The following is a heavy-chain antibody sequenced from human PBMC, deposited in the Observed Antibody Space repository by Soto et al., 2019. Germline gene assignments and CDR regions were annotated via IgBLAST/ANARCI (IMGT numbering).Heavy chain of an antibody. CDR3: AKCVSFHRNLYYYMDV. J-gene: IGHJ6*03. CDR2: ISSDESEK. Sequence: QLVESGGGVVQPGRSLRLSCAASGFTFSSYGMHWVRQAPGKGLEWVAVISSDESEKYYADSGRGRFTISRDNYKNTLYLQMNSLSAEDTGMYYCAKCVSFHRNLYYYMDVWGKGTTVTVSS. CDR1: GFTFSSYG. V-gene: IGHV3-30*18.